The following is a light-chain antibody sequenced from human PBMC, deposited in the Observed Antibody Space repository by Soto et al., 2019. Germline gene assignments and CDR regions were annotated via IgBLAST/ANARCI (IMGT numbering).Light chain of an antibody. V-gene: IGKV2-28*01. J-gene: IGKJ3*01. CDR2: LTS. CDR1: QSLLHSDGYNY. Sequence: DIVMTQSPLSLPVTPGEPASISCRSSQSLLHSDGYNYLDWYLQKPGQSPLLLIYLTSKRASWVPDRFSGSGSGTDFILKISRVGAEDVGVYYCMQGLQTLPTFGPGTKVHIK. CDR3: MQGLQTLPT.